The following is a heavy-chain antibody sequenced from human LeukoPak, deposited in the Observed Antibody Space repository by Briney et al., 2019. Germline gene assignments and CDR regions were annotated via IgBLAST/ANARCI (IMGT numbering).Heavy chain of an antibody. CDR3: ARADYDILTRKGNWFDP. CDR1: GGSISSYY. CDR2: IYYSGST. D-gene: IGHD3-9*01. J-gene: IGHJ5*02. Sequence: SETLSLTCAVSGGSISSYYWSWIRQPPGKGLEWIGYIYYSGSTYYNPSLKSRVTISVDTSKNQFSLKLSSVTAADTAVYYCARADYDILTRKGNWFDPWGQGTLVTVSS. V-gene: IGHV4-59*12.